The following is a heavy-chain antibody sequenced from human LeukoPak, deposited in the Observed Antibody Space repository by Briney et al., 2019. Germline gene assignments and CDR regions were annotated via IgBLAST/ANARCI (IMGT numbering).Heavy chain of an antibody. CDR1: GYPFTGYY. J-gene: IGHJ4*02. CDR2: INPNSGGT. V-gene: IGHV1-2*02. Sequence: ASVKVSCKASGYPFTGYYMHWVRQAPGQGLEWMGWINPNSGGTNYAQKFQGRVTMTRDTSISTAYMELSRLRSDDTAVYYCARDRPGYSSGWYSDYWGREPWSPSPQ. CDR3: ARDRPGYSSGWYSDY. D-gene: IGHD6-19*01.